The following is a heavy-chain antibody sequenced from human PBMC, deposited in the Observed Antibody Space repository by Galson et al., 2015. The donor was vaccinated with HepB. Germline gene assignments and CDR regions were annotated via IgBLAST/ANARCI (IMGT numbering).Heavy chain of an antibody. CDR1: GFTFSSYG. D-gene: IGHD2-15*01. Sequence: SLRLSCAASGFTFSSYGMHWVRQAPGKGLEWVAVILYDGSNKYYADSVKGRFTISRDNSKNTLYLQMNSLRAEDTAVYYCARAKCSDYCYYYYMDVWGKGTTVTVSS. V-gene: IGHV3-33*01. J-gene: IGHJ6*03. CDR2: ILYDGSNK. CDR3: ARAKCSDYCYYYYMDV.